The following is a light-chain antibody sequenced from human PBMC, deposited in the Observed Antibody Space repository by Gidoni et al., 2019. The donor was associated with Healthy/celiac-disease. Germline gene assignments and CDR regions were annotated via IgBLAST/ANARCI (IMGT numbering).Light chain of an antibody. Sequence: QSALTQPASVSGSPGQSITISCTGTSSDVGGYNYVSWYQQHPGKAPKLMIDDVSNRPSGVSNRFSGSKSGNTASLTISGLQAEDEADYYCSSYTSSSTLHVFGTGTKVTVL. J-gene: IGLJ1*01. V-gene: IGLV2-14*03. CDR2: DVS. CDR3: SSYTSSSTLHV. CDR1: SSDVGGYNY.